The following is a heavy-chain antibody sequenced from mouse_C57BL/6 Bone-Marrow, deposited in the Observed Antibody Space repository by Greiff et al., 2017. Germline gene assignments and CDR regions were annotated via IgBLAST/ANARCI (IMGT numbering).Heavy chain of an antibody. CDR2: SRNKANDYTT. Sequence: EVKLMESGGGLVQSGRSLRLSCATSGFNFSDFYMEWVRQAPGKGLEWIAASRNKANDYTTESSAPVKGRFIVSRDTSQSILYLQMDALRAEDTAIYYCARDVYYDYGYWYFDVWGTGTTVTVSS. D-gene: IGHD2-4*01. CDR3: ARDVYYDYGYWYFDV. J-gene: IGHJ1*03. V-gene: IGHV7-1*01. CDR1: GFNFSDFY.